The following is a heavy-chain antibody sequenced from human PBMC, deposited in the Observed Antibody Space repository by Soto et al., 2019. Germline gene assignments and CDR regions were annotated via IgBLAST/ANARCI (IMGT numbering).Heavy chain of an antibody. Sequence: APVEGSFQASWYTFPRYYMHWGGQAPGQRLEWMGIINPSGGSTSYAQKFQGRVTMTRDTSTSTVYMELSSLRSEDTAVYYCAKYCSGGSCDYDAFDIWGQGTMVTVSS. D-gene: IGHD2-15*01. CDR3: AKYCSGGSCDYDAFDI. CDR2: INPSGGST. V-gene: IGHV1-46*03. J-gene: IGHJ3*02. CDR1: WYTFPRYY.